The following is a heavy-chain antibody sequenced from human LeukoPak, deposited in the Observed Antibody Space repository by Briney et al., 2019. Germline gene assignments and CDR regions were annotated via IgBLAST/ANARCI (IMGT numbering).Heavy chain of an antibody. D-gene: IGHD6-13*01. V-gene: IGHV4-39*07. CDR2: IYYSGST. J-gene: IGHJ4*02. CDR1: GGSISSSSYY. CDR3: ASLIAADGFNY. Sequence: SETLSLTCTVSGGSISSSSYYWGWIRQPPGKGLEWIGSIYYSGSTYYNPSLKSRVTISVDTSKNQFSLKLSSVTAADTAVYYCASLIAADGFNYWGQGTLVTVSS.